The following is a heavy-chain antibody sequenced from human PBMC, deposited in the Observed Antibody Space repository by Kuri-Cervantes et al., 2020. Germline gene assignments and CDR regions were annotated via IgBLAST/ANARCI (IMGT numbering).Heavy chain of an antibody. Sequence: GESLKISCAASGFAFSSYSMNWVRQAPGKGLEWVSSISSSSAYIYYVDSVKGRFTISRDNAKKSVSLQMNSLRAEDTAVYYCASDIGAVRSGSAARLDYWGQGTLVTVSS. J-gene: IGHJ4*02. D-gene: IGHD1-26*01. CDR1: GFAFSSYS. CDR3: ASDIGAVRSGSAARLDY. V-gene: IGHV3-21*01. CDR2: ISSSSAYI.